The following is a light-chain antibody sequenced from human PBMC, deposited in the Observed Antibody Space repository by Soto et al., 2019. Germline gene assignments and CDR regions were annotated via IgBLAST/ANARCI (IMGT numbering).Light chain of an antibody. J-gene: IGKJ3*01. Sequence: EIVLTQSPGTLSLSLGERATVSCRASQSVGSNYLAWYQRKPGQAPRLLIYGASSRATGIPDRFSGSGSGTDFTLTISRLEPEDFSVYYCQQYATTPFTFGPGTKVDNK. V-gene: IGKV3-20*01. CDR1: QSVGSNY. CDR2: GAS. CDR3: QQYATTPFT.